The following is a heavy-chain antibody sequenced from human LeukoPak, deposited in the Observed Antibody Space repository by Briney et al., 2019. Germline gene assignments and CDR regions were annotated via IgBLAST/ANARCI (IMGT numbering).Heavy chain of an antibody. CDR3: AKDAWELDGFDI. J-gene: IGHJ3*02. V-gene: IGHV3-30-3*01. Sequence: GGSLRLSCAASGFTFSSYAMHWVRQAPGKGLEWVAVISYDGSNKYYADSVKSRFTISRDNSKNTLYLEMNSLRVDDTAVYYCAKDAWELDGFDIWGQGTMVTVS. CDR2: ISYDGSNK. D-gene: IGHD3-10*01. CDR1: GFTFSSYA.